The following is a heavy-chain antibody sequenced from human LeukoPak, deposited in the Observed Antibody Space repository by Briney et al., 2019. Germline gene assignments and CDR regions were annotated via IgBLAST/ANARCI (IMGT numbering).Heavy chain of an antibody. J-gene: IGHJ4*02. CDR2: ISSSSSTI. Sequence: GGSLRLSCAASGFTFSSYSMNWVRQAPGKGLEWVSYISSSSSTIYYADSVKGRFTISRDNAKNSLYLQMNSLRAEDTAVYYCARDSSHWSFDSWGQGTLVTVSS. V-gene: IGHV3-48*01. CDR3: ARDSSHWSFDS. D-gene: IGHD6-19*01. CDR1: GFTFSSYS.